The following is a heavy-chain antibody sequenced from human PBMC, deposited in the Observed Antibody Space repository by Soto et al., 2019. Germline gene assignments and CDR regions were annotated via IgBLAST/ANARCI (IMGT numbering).Heavy chain of an antibody. Sequence: SVKVSCKASGGTFSSYTISWVRQAPGQGLEWMGRIIPILGIANYAQKFQGRVTITADKSTSTAYMELSSLRSEDTAVYYCARDRHYYDSSGYFVYYGMDVWGQGTTVTVSS. CDR3: ARDRHYYDSSGYFVYYGMDV. CDR2: IIPILGIA. V-gene: IGHV1-69*04. CDR1: GGTFSSYT. D-gene: IGHD3-22*01. J-gene: IGHJ6*02.